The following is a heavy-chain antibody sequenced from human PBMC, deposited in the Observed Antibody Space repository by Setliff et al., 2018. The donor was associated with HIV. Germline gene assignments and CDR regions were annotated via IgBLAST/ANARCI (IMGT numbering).Heavy chain of an antibody. CDR1: GFTFTDYW. Sequence: ETLSLTCAASGFTFTDYWMHWVRQVPGQGLVWVSRINVDGSSISYADSVKGRFTISRDNAKNTLFLQMNSLRAEDTAVYYCARLPQDVRSSIDFWGQGTLVTVSS. J-gene: IGHJ4*02. V-gene: IGHV3-74*01. CDR3: ARLPQDVRSSIDF. D-gene: IGHD6-6*01. CDR2: INVDGSSI.